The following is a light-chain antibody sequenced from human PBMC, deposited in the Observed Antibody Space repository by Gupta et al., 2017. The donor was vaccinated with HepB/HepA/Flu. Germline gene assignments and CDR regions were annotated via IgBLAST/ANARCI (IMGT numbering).Light chain of an antibody. V-gene: IGKV1-12*01. CDR2: TTS. J-gene: IGKJ4*01. CDR1: QGISSW. Sequence: DIQLTPSPSSVSASVGDRVTITCRASQGISSWLGWYLQKPGKAPKLLIYTTSNLQSGVPSRFSGSGSGAEFTLTISSLQPEDFGTYYCQQGDTFPFTFGGGTKVDIK. CDR3: QQGDTFPFT.